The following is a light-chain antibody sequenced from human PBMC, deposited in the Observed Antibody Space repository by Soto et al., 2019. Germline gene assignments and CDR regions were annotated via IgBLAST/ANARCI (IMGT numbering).Light chain of an antibody. Sequence: DIQLTQSPSSLSASVGDGVTITCRSSQSISIYLNWYQQKPGKAPNLLIYTASNLESGVPSRFSGSGSGTDFTLTISSLQPEDFASYYCQQSYSTPWTFGQGTKVDIK. V-gene: IGKV1-39*01. CDR2: TAS. CDR1: QSISIY. J-gene: IGKJ1*01. CDR3: QQSYSTPWT.